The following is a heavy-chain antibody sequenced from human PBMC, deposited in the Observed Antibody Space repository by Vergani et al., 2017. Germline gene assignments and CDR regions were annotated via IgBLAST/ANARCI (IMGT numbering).Heavy chain of an antibody. V-gene: IGHV4/OR15-8*01. J-gene: IGHJ4*02. CDR2: VHRTERP. Sequence: VQLVESGGGLIHPGGSLRLSCEGSGFSFPGYAMSWVRQPPGKGLEWIGEVHRTERPNYNPTLKSRVTILMDKSRNQFSLKLTSVTAADTAVYYCVREGDSPFSLGYWGQGTLVTVSS. D-gene: IGHD2-21*01. CDR1: GFSFPGYAM. CDR3: VREGDSPFSLGY.